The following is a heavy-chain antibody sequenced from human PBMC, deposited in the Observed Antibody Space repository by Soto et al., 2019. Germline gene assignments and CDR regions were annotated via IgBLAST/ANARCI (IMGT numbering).Heavy chain of an antibody. CDR2: IIPILGIA. CDR3: AREGQLVPQFDY. CDR1: GGTFSSYT. Sequence: QVQLVQSGAEVKKPGSSVKVSCKASGGTFSSYTISWVRQAPGQGLEWMGRIIPILGIANYAQKFQGRVTITADKSTSTAYMELSSLRSEDTAVYYCAREGQLVPQFDYWGQGTLVTVPS. D-gene: IGHD6-6*01. J-gene: IGHJ4*02. V-gene: IGHV1-69*08.